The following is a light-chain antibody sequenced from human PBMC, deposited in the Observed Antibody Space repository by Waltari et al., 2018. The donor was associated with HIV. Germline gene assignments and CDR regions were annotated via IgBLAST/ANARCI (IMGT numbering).Light chain of an antibody. V-gene: IGKV3-15*01. J-gene: IGKJ4*01. CDR3: QQYYNWPPLT. CDR2: DAS. Sequence: ETVMTQSPATLSVSPGERVTLSGRDSQGISDKLAWYQQKPGQAPRFLIYDASSRAPGVPARFSGSGSGTDFTITISSLQSEDSAVYYCQQYYNWPPLTFGGGTRVEIK. CDR1: QGISDK.